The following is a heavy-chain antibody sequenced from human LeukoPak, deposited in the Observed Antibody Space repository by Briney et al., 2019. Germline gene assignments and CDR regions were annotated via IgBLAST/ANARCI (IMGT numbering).Heavy chain of an antibody. CDR2: IRSKAYGETA. D-gene: IGHD1-1*01. J-gene: IGHJ4*02. CDR3: TRDRGAYNLYDY. Sequence: QSGGSLRLSCTASGFTFGDYAMSWIRQAPGKGLEWVGFIRSKAYGETADYAASVKGRFTISRDDSKAIAYLQMNSLKTEDTAVYHCTRDRGAYNLYDYRSQGTLVTVSS. CDR1: GFTFGDYA. V-gene: IGHV3-49*03.